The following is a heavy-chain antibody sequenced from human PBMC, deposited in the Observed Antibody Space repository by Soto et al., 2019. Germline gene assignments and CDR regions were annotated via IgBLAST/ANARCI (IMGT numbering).Heavy chain of an antibody. CDR2: RSYSGST. J-gene: IGHJ5*02. D-gene: IGHD2-21*02. CDR1: GGSISSGDYY. CDR3: AIEGGLASCGGDCLYIWFDP. V-gene: IGHV4-31*03. Sequence: QVQLQESGPGLVKPSQTLSLTCTVSGGSISSGDYYWSWVRQHPGKGLEWIGYRSYSGSTYYNPALKRRVTIVIDSSRNQFSLRLSCVTAADTAVYYCAIEGGLASCGGDCLYIWFDPWGQGTLVTVSS.